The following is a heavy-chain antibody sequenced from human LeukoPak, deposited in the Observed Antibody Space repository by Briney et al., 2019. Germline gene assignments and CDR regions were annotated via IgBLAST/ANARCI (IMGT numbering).Heavy chain of an antibody. CDR1: GYTFTSYG. V-gene: IGHV1-18*01. CDR3: ARVTLNYYDSSGYYDY. CDR2: ISAYNGNT. Sequence: ASVKVSCKASGYTFTSYGISWVRQAPGQGLEWMGWISAYNGNTNYAQKLQGRVTKTTDTSTSTAYMELRSLRSDDTAVYYCARVTLNYYDSSGYYDYWGQGTLVTVSS. J-gene: IGHJ4*02. D-gene: IGHD3-22*01.